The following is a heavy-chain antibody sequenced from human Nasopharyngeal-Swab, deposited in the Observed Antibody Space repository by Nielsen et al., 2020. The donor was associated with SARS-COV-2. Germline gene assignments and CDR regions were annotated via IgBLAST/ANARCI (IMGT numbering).Heavy chain of an antibody. CDR2: ISSSSSYI. D-gene: IGHD3-3*01. Sequence: GESLKISCAASGLTFNNYNFNWVRQAPGKGLEWGSSISSSSSYIYYADSVKGRFTISRDNAKNSLYLQMNSLRAEDTAVYYCARDGLDYDFWSAYFMDVWGQGTTVTVSS. J-gene: IGHJ6*02. CDR1: GLTFNNYN. CDR3: ARDGLDYDFWSAYFMDV. V-gene: IGHV3-21*01.